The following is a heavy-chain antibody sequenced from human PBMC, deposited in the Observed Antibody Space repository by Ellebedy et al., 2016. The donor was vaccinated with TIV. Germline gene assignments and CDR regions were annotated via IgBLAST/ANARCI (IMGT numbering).Heavy chain of an antibody. D-gene: IGHD3-10*01. J-gene: IGHJ6*02. CDR1: GFTFSSYG. CDR2: ISYDGSNK. Sequence: GESLKISXAASGFTFSSYGMHWVRQAPGKGLEWVAVISYDGSNKYYADSVKGRFTISRDNSKNTLYLQMNSLRAEDTAVYYCAKDQLLWFGELLSDGMDVWGQGTTVTVSS. V-gene: IGHV3-30*18. CDR3: AKDQLLWFGELLSDGMDV.